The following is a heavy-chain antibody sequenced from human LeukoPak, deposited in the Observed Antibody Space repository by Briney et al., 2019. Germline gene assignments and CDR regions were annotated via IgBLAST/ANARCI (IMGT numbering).Heavy chain of an antibody. V-gene: IGHV1-18*01. CDR2: ISAYNGNT. CDR1: GYTFTSYG. Sequence: ASVKVSCKASGYTFTSYGISWVRQAPGQGLEWMGWISAYNGNTNYAQKLQGRVTMTTDTSTSTAYMELRSLRSDDTAVYYCARDPPRIVVVVAATNYYGMDVWGQGTTDTVSS. J-gene: IGHJ6*02. D-gene: IGHD2-15*01. CDR3: ARDPPRIVVVVAATNYYGMDV.